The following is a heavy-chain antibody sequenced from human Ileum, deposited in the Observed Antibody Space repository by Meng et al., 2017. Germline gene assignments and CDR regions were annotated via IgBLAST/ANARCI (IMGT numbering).Heavy chain of an antibody. Sequence: QVKRVESGGVLVKPGGSLRLPCAASGITFSDYYMSWIRQAPGKGLEWVSYISNSGSNIYYVDSVKGRFTISRDNAKNSLYLQMNSLRAEDTAVYYCATLSYSSLGYWGQGTLVTVSS. CDR1: GITFSDYY. J-gene: IGHJ4*02. CDR2: ISNSGSNI. D-gene: IGHD1-26*01. CDR3: ATLSYSSLGY. V-gene: IGHV3-11*01.